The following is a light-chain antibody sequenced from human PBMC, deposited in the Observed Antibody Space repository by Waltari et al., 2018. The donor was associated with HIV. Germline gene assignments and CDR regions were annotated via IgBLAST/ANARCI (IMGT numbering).Light chain of an antibody. J-gene: IGKJ1*01. CDR2: RVY. Sequence: EIVLTQTPLSVSLPVGHSASISCKSRQSIVLENGNTYLSWLSQRPGGPPRLLIYRVYQRLPGVPHRFSGAGAGTEFTLKISSVEADDVGIYYCMQARSYPRTFGQGTKV. V-gene: IGKV2-24*01. CDR3: MQARSYPRT. CDR1: QSIVLENGNTY.